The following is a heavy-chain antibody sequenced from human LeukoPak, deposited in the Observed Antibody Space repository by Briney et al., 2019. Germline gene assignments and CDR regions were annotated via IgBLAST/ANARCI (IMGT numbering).Heavy chain of an antibody. CDR2: IYHSGST. J-gene: IGHJ4*02. Sequence: SETLSLTCTVSDYSLSSEYSWGYIRQPPGEGLEWIGTIYHSGSTYYNPSLKSRVTISVDTSKNQFSLKLSSVTAADTAVYYCARDRAYSYGYVYYFDYWGQGTLVTVSS. CDR3: ARDRAYSYGYVYYFDY. V-gene: IGHV4-38-2*02. D-gene: IGHD5-18*01. CDR1: DYSLSSEYS.